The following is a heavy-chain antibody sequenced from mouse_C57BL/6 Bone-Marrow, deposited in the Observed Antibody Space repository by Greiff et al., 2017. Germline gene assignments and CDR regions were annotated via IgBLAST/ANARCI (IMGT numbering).Heavy chain of an antibody. CDR3: ARVRITSSDY. V-gene: IGHV1-54*01. J-gene: IGHJ2*01. CDR2: INPGSGGT. D-gene: IGHD1-1*01. CDR1: GYAFTNYL. Sequence: QVQLQQSGAELVRPGTSVKVSCKASGYAFTNYLIEWVKQRPGQGLEWIGVINPGSGGTNYNEKFKGKATLTADKSSSTAYMQLSSLTSEDSAVYFCARVRITSSDYWGQGTTLTVSS.